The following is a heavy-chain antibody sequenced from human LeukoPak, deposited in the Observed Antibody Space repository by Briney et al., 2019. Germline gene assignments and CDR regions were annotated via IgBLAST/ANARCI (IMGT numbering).Heavy chain of an antibody. V-gene: IGHV4-34*01. CDR3: ARHVHVSMIVVILSDYFDY. CDR2: ISHTGSF. Sequence: PSETLSLTCAVYGGSFSGHSWSWIRQAPGKGLEWIGEISHTGSFNYIPSLKSRVTISADTSKNQFSLRLSSVTAADTAVYYCARHVHVSMIVVILSDYFDYWGRGTLVSVSS. J-gene: IGHJ4*02. D-gene: IGHD3-22*01. CDR1: GGSFSGHS.